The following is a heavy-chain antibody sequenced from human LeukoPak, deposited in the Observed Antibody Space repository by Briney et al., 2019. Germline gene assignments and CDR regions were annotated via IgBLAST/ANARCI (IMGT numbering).Heavy chain of an antibody. CDR3: AREAYYYDSSGYRRFDY. D-gene: IGHD3-22*01. V-gene: IGHV4-4*07. CDR2: THTSGST. CDR1: GGSISSYY. Sequence: PSETLSLTCTVSGGSISSYYWSWIRQPAGKGLEWIGRTHTSGSTNYNPSLKSRVTMSGDTSKNQFSLKLSSVTAADTAVYYCAREAYYYDSSGYRRFDYWGQGPRSPSPQ. J-gene: IGHJ4*02.